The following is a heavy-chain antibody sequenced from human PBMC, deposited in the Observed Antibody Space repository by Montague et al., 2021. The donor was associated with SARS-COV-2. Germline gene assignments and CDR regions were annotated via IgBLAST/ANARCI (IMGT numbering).Heavy chain of an antibody. V-gene: IGHV3-33*01. J-gene: IGHJ4*02. Sequence: SLRLSCAASGFIFGAHGMHWVRQAPGKGLEWVAVIWYDGGKKYHADSLKSRFAISRDNSKNTLYLQMDSLRVEDTAVYYCARSGYNGYDILDYWGQGTLVTASS. CDR3: ARSGYNGYDILDY. D-gene: IGHD5-12*01. CDR1: GFIFGAHG. CDR2: IWYDGGKK.